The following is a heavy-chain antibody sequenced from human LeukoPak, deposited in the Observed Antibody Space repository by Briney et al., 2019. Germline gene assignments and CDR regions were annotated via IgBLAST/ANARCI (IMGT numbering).Heavy chain of an antibody. J-gene: IGHJ4*02. CDR3: ARRPVLPGVWGSSWYTDYFDY. Sequence: SETLSLTCTVSGGSISSYYWSWIRQPPGEGLEWIGYIYYSGSTNYNPSLKSRVTISVDTSKNQFSLKLSSVTAADTAVYYCARRPVLPGVWGSSWYTDYFDYWGQGTLVTVSS. CDR2: IYYSGST. V-gene: IGHV4-59*08. D-gene: IGHD6-13*01. CDR1: GGSISSYY.